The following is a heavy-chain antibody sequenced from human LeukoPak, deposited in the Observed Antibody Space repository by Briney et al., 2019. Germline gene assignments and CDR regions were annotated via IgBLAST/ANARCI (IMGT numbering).Heavy chain of an antibody. D-gene: IGHD3-9*01. CDR2: INSDGSST. Sequence: GGSLRLSCAASGFTFSSYWMHWVRHAPGKGLVWVSRINSDGSSTSYADSVKGRFTISRDNAKNTLYLQMNSLRAEDTAVYYCARDHDILTGYPSFDYWGQGTLVTVS. CDR3: ARDHDILTGYPSFDY. V-gene: IGHV3-74*01. CDR1: GFTFSSYW. J-gene: IGHJ4*02.